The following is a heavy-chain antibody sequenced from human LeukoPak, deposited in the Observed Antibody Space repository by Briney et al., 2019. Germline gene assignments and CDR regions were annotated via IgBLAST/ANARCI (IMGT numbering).Heavy chain of an antibody. J-gene: IGHJ6*02. D-gene: IGHD5-18*01. Sequence: SETLSLTCTVSGGSINGYYWSWIRQPPGKGLEWIGYIYYSGSTNYSPSLKSRVTISVDTSNSQLSLKLSSVTAADTAVYYCARGWDTGYSYYGMDVWGQGTTVTASS. V-gene: IGHV4-59*01. CDR3: ARGWDTGYSYYGMDV. CDR1: GGSINGYY. CDR2: IYYSGST.